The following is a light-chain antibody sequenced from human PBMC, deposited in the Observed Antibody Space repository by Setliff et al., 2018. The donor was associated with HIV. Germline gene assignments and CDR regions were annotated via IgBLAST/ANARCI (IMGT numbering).Light chain of an antibody. J-gene: IGLJ3*02. CDR2: EDD. CDR1: SGSVASNY. V-gene: IGLV6-57*01. CDR3: QSYDSDIVA. Sequence: NFMLTQPHSVSESPGKTVTISCTRSSGSVASNYVQWYLQRPGSSPTTVIYEDDKRPSGVPDRFSGSLDTSSNSAALTISGLKAEDEADYYCQSYDSDIVAFGGGTK.